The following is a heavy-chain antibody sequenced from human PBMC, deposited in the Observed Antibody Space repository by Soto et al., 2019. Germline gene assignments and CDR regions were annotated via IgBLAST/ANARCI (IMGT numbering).Heavy chain of an antibody. CDR2: IYYSGST. V-gene: IGHV4-39*01. CDR1: GGSISSSSYY. Sequence: PSETLSLTCTVSGGSISSSSYYWGWIRQPPGKGLEWIGSIYYSGSTYYNPSLKSRVTISVDTSKNQFSLKLSSVTAADTAVYYCARLRGGIAARVWRDWFDPWGQGNLVTVSS. CDR3: ARLRGGIAARVWRDWFDP. J-gene: IGHJ5*02. D-gene: IGHD6-6*01.